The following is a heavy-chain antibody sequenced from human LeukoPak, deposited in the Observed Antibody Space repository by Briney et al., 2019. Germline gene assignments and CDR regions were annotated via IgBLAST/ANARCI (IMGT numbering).Heavy chain of an antibody. V-gene: IGHV1-18*01. CDR1: GYTFTSYG. D-gene: IGHD2-15*01. Sequence: ASVKVSCKASGYTFTSYGISWVRQAPGQGLGWMGWISAYNGNTNYAQKFQGRVTMTRNTSISTAYMELSSLRSEDTAVYYCASVVVVAAANAFDIWGQGTMVTVSS. CDR3: ASVVVVAAANAFDI. J-gene: IGHJ3*02. CDR2: ISAYNGNT.